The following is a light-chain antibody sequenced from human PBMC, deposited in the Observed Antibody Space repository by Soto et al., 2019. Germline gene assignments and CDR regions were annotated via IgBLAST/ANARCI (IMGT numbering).Light chain of an antibody. CDR1: SSNIWAGYD. CDR2: GNS. V-gene: IGLV1-40*01. J-gene: IGLJ1*01. Sequence: QSVLTQPPSVSGAPGQRVTISCTGSSSNIWAGYDVHWYQQLPGTAPKLLIYGNSNRPSGVRDRFSGSKSGTSTSLAITGLQAEDEADYYCQSYDSSLSGYVFGTGTKLTVL. CDR3: QSYDSSLSGYV.